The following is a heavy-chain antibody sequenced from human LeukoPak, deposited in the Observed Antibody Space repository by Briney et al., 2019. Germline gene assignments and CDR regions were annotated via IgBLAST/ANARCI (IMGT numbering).Heavy chain of an antibody. CDR1: GFTVSSNY. V-gene: IGHV3-66*01. J-gene: IGHJ4*02. CDR2: IYSGGST. D-gene: IGHD6-13*01. CDR3: ARAPGIAAAVYYFDY. Sequence: PGGSLRLSCAASGFTVSSNYMSWVRQAPGKGLEWVSVIYSGGSTYYADSVKGRFTISRDNSKNTLYLQMNSLRAEDTAVYYCARAPGIAAAVYYFDYWGQGTLVTVSS.